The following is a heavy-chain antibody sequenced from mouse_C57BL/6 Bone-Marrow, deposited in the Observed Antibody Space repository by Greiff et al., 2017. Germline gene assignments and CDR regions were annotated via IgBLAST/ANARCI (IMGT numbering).Heavy chain of an antibody. CDR3: ARGGGMDYSIGGFDY. V-gene: IGHV1-50*01. CDR2: IDPSDSYT. J-gene: IGHJ2*01. Sequence: QVQLQQPGAELVKPGASVKLSCKASGYTFTSYWMQWVKQRPGQGLEWIGEIDPSDSYTNYNQKFKGKATLTVDTSSSTAYMQLSSLTSEDSAVYYCARGGGMDYSIGGFDYWGQGTTLTVSS. D-gene: IGHD2-5*01. CDR1: GYTFTSYW.